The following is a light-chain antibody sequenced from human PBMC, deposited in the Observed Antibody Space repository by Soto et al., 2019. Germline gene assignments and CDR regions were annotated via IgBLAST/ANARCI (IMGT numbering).Light chain of an antibody. CDR2: GNS. Sequence: SVLTQPPSVSGAPGQRVTISCTGSSSNIGAGYDVQWYQQLPGAAPKLLIFGNSNRPSGVPDRFSGSRSGTSASLAITGLQAEDEADYFCQSYDISLSGSVIFGGGTKLTVL. CDR3: QSYDISLSGSVI. V-gene: IGLV1-40*01. CDR1: SSNIGAGYD. J-gene: IGLJ2*01.